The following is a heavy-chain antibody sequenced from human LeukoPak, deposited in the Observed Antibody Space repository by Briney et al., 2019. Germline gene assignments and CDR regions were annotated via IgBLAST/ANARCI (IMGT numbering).Heavy chain of an antibody. D-gene: IGHD3-10*02. CDR2: ISSSSSYI. CDR1: GFTFSSYS. J-gene: IGHJ6*04. Sequence: GSLRLSCAASGFTFSSYSMKWVRQAPGKGLECVSSISSSSSYIYYADSVKGRFTISRGNAKNSLYLQMNSLRAEDTAVYYCAELGITMIGGVWGKGTTVTISS. CDR3: AELGITMIGGV. V-gene: IGHV3-21*01.